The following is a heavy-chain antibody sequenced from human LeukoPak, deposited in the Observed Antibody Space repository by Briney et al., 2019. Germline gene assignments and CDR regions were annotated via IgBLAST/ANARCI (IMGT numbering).Heavy chain of an antibody. CDR1: GFTFSSYE. Sequence: PGGSLRLSCAASGFTFSSYEFNWVRQAPGKGLEWVSYISSSAISIYYADSVKGRFTISRDNAKNSLYLQMNSLSPEDTAVYYCARDPLHSSGYPYYFDYWGQGTLVTASS. CDR3: ARDPLHSSGYPYYFDY. V-gene: IGHV3-48*03. CDR2: ISSSAISI. D-gene: IGHD3-22*01. J-gene: IGHJ4*02.